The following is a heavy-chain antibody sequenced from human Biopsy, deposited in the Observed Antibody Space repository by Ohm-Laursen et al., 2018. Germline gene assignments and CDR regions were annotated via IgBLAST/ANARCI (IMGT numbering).Heavy chain of an antibody. CDR3: ATKLTGYFHH. V-gene: IGHV1-69*06. CDR1: GGTFSNYG. D-gene: IGHD3-9*01. CDR2: NIPILGTG. Sequence: SVTASCKAPGGTFSNYGVNWARQAPGPGLEWLGGNIPILGTGNYAQKFQDRVTVAADTSTSTATMELRSLRSDDTAVYYCATKLTGYFHHWGQGTLVIVSS. J-gene: IGHJ1*01.